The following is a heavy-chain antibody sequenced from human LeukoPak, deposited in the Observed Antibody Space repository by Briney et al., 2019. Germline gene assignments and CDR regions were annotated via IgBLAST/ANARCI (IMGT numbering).Heavy chain of an antibody. J-gene: IGHJ4*02. CDR1: GFTFSSYV. CDR2: ISGSGGNT. D-gene: IGHD4-17*01. V-gene: IGHV3-23*01. Sequence: GGSLRLSCAASGFTFSSYVMSWVRQAPGKGLEWVSAISGSGGNTYYPDSVKGRFTISRDNSKNTLYLQMSSLRAEDTAIYYCAKDGDYGDYGYFDYWGQGTLVTVSS. CDR3: AKDGDYGDYGYFDY.